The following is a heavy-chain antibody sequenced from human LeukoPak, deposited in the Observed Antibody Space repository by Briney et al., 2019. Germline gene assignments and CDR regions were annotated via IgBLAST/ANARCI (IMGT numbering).Heavy chain of an antibody. CDR1: GYTFTSYG. Sequence: WASVKVSCKASGYTFTSYGISWVRQAPGQGLEWMGWISAYNGNTNYAQKLQGRVTMTTDTSTSTAYMELRSLRSDDTAVYYCARLTLDDEGATPGFDYWGQGTLVTVSS. CDR3: ARLTLDDEGATPGFDY. CDR2: ISAYNGNT. D-gene: IGHD1-26*01. V-gene: IGHV1-18*01. J-gene: IGHJ4*02.